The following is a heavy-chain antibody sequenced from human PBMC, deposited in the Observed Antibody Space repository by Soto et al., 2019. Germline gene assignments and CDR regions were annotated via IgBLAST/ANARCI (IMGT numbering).Heavy chain of an antibody. CDR3: ARARFLEWLLSEYYFDY. Sequence: SLRLSCATSGFTFSDFYMNWVRQAPGKGLEWVANINQDGSEKYYVDSVKGRFTISRDNAKNSLYLQMNSLRAEDTAVYYCARARFLEWLLSEYYFDYWGQGTLVTVSS. D-gene: IGHD3-3*01. J-gene: IGHJ4*02. V-gene: IGHV3-7*03. CDR1: GFTFSDFY. CDR2: INQDGSEK.